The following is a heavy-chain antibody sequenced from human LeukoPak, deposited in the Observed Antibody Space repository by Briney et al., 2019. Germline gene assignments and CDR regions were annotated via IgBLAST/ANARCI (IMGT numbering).Heavy chain of an antibody. CDR1: GGSISSYY. Sequence: SETLSLTCTVSGGSISSYYWSWIRQPAGKGLEWIGRIYTSGSTNYNPSLKSRVTISVDTSKNQFSLKLSSVTAADTAVYYCAREGYYGSGSYPRVDLYWGQGTLVTVSS. V-gene: IGHV4-4*07. D-gene: IGHD3-10*01. J-gene: IGHJ4*02. CDR2: IYTSGST. CDR3: AREGYYGSGSYPRVDLY.